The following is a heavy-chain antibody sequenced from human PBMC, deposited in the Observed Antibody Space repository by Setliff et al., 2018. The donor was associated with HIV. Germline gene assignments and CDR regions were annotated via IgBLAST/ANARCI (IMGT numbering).Heavy chain of an antibody. CDR1: GFTFTNYE. V-gene: IGHV3-48*03. Sequence: PGGSLRLSCAASGFTFTNYEMNWLRQAPGKGLEWVSYISSTGSTIDYSDSVKGRFTIPRDNAKNSLYLQIDSLEVDDTAVYYCATEPKVALFYYWGQGALVTVS. J-gene: IGHJ4*02. CDR3: ATEPKVALFYY. D-gene: IGHD5-12*01. CDR2: ISSTGSTI.